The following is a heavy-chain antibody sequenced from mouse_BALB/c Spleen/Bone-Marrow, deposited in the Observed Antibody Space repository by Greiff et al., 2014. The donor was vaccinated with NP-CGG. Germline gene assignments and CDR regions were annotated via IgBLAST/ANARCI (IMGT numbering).Heavy chain of an antibody. Sequence: EVQLVESGGGLVQPGGSLKLSCAASGFDFSRYWMTWARQAPGKGLEWIGEINPDSSTINYTPSLKDKFIISRDNAKNTLYLQMSKVRSDDTALYYCARNGYYGWIAYWGQGTLVTVSA. CDR1: GFDFSRYW. J-gene: IGHJ3*01. V-gene: IGHV4-1*02. CDR3: ARNGYYGWIAY. CDR2: INPDSSTI. D-gene: IGHD2-3*01.